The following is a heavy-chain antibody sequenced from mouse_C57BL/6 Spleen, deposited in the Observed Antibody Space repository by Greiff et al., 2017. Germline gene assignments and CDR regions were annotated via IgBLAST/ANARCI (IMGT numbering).Heavy chain of an antibody. CDR3: ARPPYGGFSMDY. J-gene: IGHJ4*01. CDR2: INPGSGGT. V-gene: IGHV1-54*01. Sequence: QVHVKQSGAELVRPGTSVKVSCKASGYAFTNYWIAWVKQRPGQGLEWIGVINPGSGGTNYNEKFKGKATLTADNSSSTAYMQLITLTSEDSAVYFCARPPYGGFSMDYWGQGTSVTVSS. CDR1: GYAFTNYW. D-gene: IGHD1-1*02.